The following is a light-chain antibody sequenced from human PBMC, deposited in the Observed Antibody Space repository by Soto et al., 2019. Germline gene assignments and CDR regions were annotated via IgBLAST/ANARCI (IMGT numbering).Light chain of an antibody. CDR3: QQYNNWPRIT. Sequence: EIVLTQSPGTLSLSPGERATLSCRASQSVSSSYLAWYQQKPGQAPRLLIYDASTRATGIPARFSGSGSGTEFTLTISSLQSEDFAVYYCQQYNNWPRITFGQGTRLEIK. CDR1: QSVSSSY. CDR2: DAS. V-gene: IGKV3-15*01. J-gene: IGKJ5*01.